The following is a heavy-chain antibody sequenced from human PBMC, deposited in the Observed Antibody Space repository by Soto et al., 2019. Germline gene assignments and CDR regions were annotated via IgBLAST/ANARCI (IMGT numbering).Heavy chain of an antibody. D-gene: IGHD6-13*01. J-gene: IGHJ5*02. V-gene: IGHV1-46*01. CDR2: INPSGGST. CDR1: GYTFTSNW. Sequence: ASVKVSCKASGYTFTSNWIHWVRRAPGQGLEWMGIINPSGGSTYYAQKFQGRVTLTRDTSTSTVYMELTSLTSEDTAVYYCARDHSISSSGAWWLDPWGQGALVTVSS. CDR3: ARDHSISSSGAWWLDP.